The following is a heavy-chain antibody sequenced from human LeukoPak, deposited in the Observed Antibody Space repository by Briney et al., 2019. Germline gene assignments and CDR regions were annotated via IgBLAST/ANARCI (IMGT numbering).Heavy chain of an antibody. J-gene: IGHJ6*02. V-gene: IGHV3-23*01. CDR3: AKDLEDGDYYYYYYGMDV. CDR1: GFTFTTYS. CDR2: ISGSGGST. D-gene: IGHD4-17*01. Sequence: GGSLRLSCAASGFTFTTYSMNWVRQAPGKGLEWVSAISGSGGSTYYADSVKGRFTISRDNSKNTLYLQMNSLRAEDTAVYYCAKDLEDGDYYYYYYGMDVWGQGTTVTVSS.